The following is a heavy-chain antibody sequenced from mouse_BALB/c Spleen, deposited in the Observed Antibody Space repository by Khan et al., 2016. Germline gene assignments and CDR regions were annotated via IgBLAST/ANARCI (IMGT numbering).Heavy chain of an antibody. CDR1: GYSITSDYA. D-gene: IGHD6-1*01. Sequence: EVQLQESGPGLVKPSQSLSLTCTVTGYSITSDYAWNWIRQFPGNKLEWMGYISYSGSTSYNPSLKSRTSITRDTSKNQFFLQLNSVTTEDTATYYCARREGILYYFDYWGQGTTLTVSS. CDR2: ISYSGST. CDR3: ARREGILYYFDY. V-gene: IGHV3-2*02. J-gene: IGHJ2*01.